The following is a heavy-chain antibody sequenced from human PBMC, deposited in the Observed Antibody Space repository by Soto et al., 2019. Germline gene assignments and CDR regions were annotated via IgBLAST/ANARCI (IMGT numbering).Heavy chain of an antibody. Sequence: EVQLLESGGGLVQPGGSLRLSCAASGFTFSSYAMSWVRQAPGKGLEWVSAISGSGGSTYYADSVKGRFTISRDNSKNTLYLRMNSVRAGDTAVYYCATLILGYCSGGSWGGCHEYCFDYWGQGTLVTVSS. J-gene: IGHJ4*02. CDR2: ISGSGGST. CDR3: ATLILGYCSGGSWGGCHEYCFDY. D-gene: IGHD2-15*01. V-gene: IGHV3-23*01. CDR1: GFTFSSYA.